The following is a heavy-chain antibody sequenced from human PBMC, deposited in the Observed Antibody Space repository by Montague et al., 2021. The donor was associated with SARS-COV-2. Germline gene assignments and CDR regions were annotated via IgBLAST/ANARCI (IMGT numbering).Heavy chain of an antibody. CDR1: GGSISSYY. CDR2: IYYSGST. CDR3: ARGSYGPDAFDI. J-gene: IGHJ3*02. D-gene: IGHD5-18*01. Sequence: SETLSLTCTVSGGSISSYYWSWIRQPPGKGLEWIGYIYYSGSTNXNPSLKSRVTISLDTSKSQFSLKLNSVTAADTAVYYCARGSYGPDAFDIRGQGTMVTVSS. V-gene: IGHV4-59*01.